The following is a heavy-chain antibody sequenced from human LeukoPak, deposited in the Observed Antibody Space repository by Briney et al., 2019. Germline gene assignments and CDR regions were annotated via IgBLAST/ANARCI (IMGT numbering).Heavy chain of an antibody. CDR1: GFTFDDYG. D-gene: IGHD2-2*01. V-gene: IGHV3-9*01. CDR2: ISWNSGSI. J-gene: IGHJ4*02. CDR3: ARGYCSSTSCYSGGTFDY. Sequence: GRSLRLSCAASGFTFDDYGMHWVRQAPGKGLEWVSGISWNSGSIGYADSVKGRFTISRDNAKNSLYLQMNSLRAEDTALYYCARGYCSSTSCYSGGTFDYWGQGTLVTVSS.